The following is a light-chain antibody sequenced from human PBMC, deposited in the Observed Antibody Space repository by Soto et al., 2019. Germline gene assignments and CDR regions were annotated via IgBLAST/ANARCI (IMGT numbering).Light chain of an antibody. V-gene: IGLV2-14*03. CDR2: DVS. Sequence: QSALTQPASVSGSPALSITMSCTGTSSDVGAYNFVPWYQQHPDKAPKLMIFDVSNRPSGVSNRFSGSKSGNTASLTISGLQSEDEAEYYCGSYTTSSNYVFGTGTKVTVL. J-gene: IGLJ1*01. CDR3: GSYTTSSNYV. CDR1: SSDVGAYNF.